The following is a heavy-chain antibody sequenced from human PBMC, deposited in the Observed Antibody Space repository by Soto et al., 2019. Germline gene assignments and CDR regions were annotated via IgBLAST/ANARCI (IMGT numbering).Heavy chain of an antibody. Sequence: GASVKVSCKASGYTFTSYAMHWVRQAPGQRLEWMGWINAGNGNTKYSQKFQGRVTITRDTSASTAYMELSSLRSEDTAVYYCASPSYYDFWSDVLTYYYYGMDVWGQGTTVTVSS. V-gene: IGHV1-3*01. CDR1: GYTFTSYA. J-gene: IGHJ6*02. CDR3: ASPSYYDFWSDVLTYYYYGMDV. CDR2: INAGNGNT. D-gene: IGHD3-3*01.